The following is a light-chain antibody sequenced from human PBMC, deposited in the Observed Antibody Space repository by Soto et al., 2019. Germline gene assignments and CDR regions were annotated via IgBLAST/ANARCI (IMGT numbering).Light chain of an antibody. Sequence: IVLTQAPGTLSVSPGERATLSCRASQTISSNNLAWYQQKPGQAPSLLIYGTSSRATGIPDRFSGSGSGTDSRLTSSRLGPEVFGRYYCLLKVDWTFGQGTKVEI. CDR1: QTISSNN. CDR2: GTS. V-gene: IGKV3-20*01. CDR3: LLKVDWT. J-gene: IGKJ1*01.